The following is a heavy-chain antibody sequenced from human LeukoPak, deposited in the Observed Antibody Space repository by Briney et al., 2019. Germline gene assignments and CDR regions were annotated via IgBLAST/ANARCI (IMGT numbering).Heavy chain of an antibody. CDR3: ARDLGGTYYDILTGYYNTVGY. D-gene: IGHD3-9*01. CDR1: GDSISSYY. Sequence: SETLSLACTVSGDSISSYYWSWIRQPAGKGLEWIGRIYITGNTDYNPSLKSRVTVSVDTSKNQFSLRLSSVTAADTAVYYCARDLGGTYYDILTGYYNTVGYWGQGTLVTVSS. V-gene: IGHV4-4*07. J-gene: IGHJ4*02. CDR2: IYITGNT.